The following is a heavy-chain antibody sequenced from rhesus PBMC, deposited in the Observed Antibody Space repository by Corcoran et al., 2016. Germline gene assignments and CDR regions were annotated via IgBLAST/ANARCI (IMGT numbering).Heavy chain of an antibody. CDR3: ARDSAYYYFWTGYDY. D-gene: IGHD3-3*01. CDR2: IYASSPSP. V-gene: IGHV4S10*01. CDR1: GGSISDSYR. J-gene: IGHJ4*01. Sequence: QVQLQESGPGVVKPSETLSLTCAVSGGSISDSYRWSWIRQPPGKGLEWIGYIYASSPSPNYTPSLKSRVTISKATSKNQFSLKLSSVTAADTAVYYCARDSAYYYFWTGYDYWGQGVLVTVSS.